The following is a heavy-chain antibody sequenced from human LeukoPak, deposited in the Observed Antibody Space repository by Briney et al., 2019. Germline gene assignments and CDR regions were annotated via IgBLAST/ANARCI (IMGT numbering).Heavy chain of an antibody. J-gene: IGHJ4*02. CDR2: IYHSGST. V-gene: IGHV4-39*07. CDR1: SGSISSSSYY. Sequence: KSSETLSLTCTVSSGSISSSSYYWGWIRQPPGKGLEWIGSIYHSGSTYYNPSLKSRVTISVDTSKNQFSLKLSSVTAADTAVYYCARDGARGYREVQEDWGQGTLVNVSS. D-gene: IGHD5-18*01. CDR3: ARDGARGYREVQED.